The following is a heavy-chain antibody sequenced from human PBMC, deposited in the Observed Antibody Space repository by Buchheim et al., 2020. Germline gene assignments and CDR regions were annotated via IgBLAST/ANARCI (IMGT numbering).Heavy chain of an antibody. CDR2: IRSRAYGGTT. CDR1: GFTFGDYA. V-gene: IGHV3-49*03. D-gene: IGHD6-6*01. J-gene: IGHJ6*02. CDR3: SGGSSSSAYFGLDV. Sequence: EVQVVESGGGLIQPGRSLRLSCTGSGFTFGDYAMSWFRQAPGKGLEWVGFIRSRAYGGTTEYADSVLGRFTISRDESRSIAYLQMNSLRIEDTAVYSCSGGSSSSAYFGLDVWGQGTT.